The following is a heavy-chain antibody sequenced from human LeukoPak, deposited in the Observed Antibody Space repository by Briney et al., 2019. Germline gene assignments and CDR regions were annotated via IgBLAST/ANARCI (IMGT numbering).Heavy chain of an antibody. CDR3: ARAGVAASGTEYFQH. D-gene: IGHD3-10*01. V-gene: IGHV1-2*02. Sequence: GASVKVSCKASGYTFTGYYMHWVRQAPGQGLEWMGWINPNSGGTNYAQKFQGRVTMTRDTSISTAYMELSRLRSDDTAVYYCARAGVAASGTEYFQHWGQGTLVTVSS. J-gene: IGHJ1*01. CDR2: INPNSGGT. CDR1: GYTFTGYY.